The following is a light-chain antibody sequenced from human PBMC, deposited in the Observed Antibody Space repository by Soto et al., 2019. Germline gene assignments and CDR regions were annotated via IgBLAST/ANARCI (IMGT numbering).Light chain of an antibody. CDR2: AAS. CDR1: QSISTY. CDR3: QHGYSTPLT. Sequence: DIQMTQSPSSLSASVGDRVTITCRASQSISTYLHWYQQKPWKAPNLLIYAASTLQSGFPSRFSGSGSGTDFTLTISSLQPEDFATYFCQHGYSTPLTFGGGTKVDIK. J-gene: IGKJ4*01. V-gene: IGKV1-39*01.